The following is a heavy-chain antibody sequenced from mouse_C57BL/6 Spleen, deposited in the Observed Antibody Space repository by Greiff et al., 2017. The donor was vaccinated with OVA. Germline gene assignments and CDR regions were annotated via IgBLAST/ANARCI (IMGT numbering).Heavy chain of an antibody. D-gene: IGHD3-2*02. CDR2: INPNNGGT. Sequence: EVQLQQSGPELVKPGASVKIPCKASGYTFTDYNMDWVKQSHGKSLEWIGDINPNNGGTIYNQKFKGKATLTVDKSSSTAYMELRSLTSEDTAVYYCASGSGYDYAMDYWGQGTSVTVSS. CDR1: GYTFTDYN. CDR3: ASGSGYDYAMDY. J-gene: IGHJ4*01. V-gene: IGHV1-18*01.